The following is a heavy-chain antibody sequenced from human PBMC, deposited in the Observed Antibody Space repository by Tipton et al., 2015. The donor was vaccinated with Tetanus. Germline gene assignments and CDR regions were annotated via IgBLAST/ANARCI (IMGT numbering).Heavy chain of an antibody. CDR3: ARLTGHSMDVVDYSYFGMDV. V-gene: IGHV4-39*07. Sequence: TLSLTCTVSGGPISSATFYWDWLRQPPGNPLEWIGNIYYTGSTLQNPSLKSGVTISLDTSKNQFSLKLTSVGAADTAMFYCARLTGHSMDVVDYSYFGMDVWGQGTKVTVPS. D-gene: IGHD2-21*01. CDR1: GGPISSATFY. CDR2: IYYTGST. J-gene: IGHJ6*02.